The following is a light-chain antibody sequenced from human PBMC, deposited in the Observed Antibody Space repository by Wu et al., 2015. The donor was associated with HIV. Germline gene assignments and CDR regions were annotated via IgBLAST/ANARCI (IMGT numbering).Light chain of an antibody. V-gene: IGKV3-20*01. CDR1: QSVSSNY. Sequence: EIVLTQSPGTLSLSPGERATLSCRASQSVSSNYLAWYQKKSGQAPRLLIYAASSRATGIPDRFSGSESGTDFTLTISRLEPEDFAVYYCQQYGSSSITFGQETRLEIK. J-gene: IGKJ5*01. CDR3: QQYGSSSIT. CDR2: AAS.